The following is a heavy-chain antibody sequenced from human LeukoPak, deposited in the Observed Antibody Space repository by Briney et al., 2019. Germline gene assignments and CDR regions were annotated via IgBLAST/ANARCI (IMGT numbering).Heavy chain of an antibody. J-gene: IGHJ3*02. D-gene: IGHD2-2*01. CDR2: IIPILGIA. CDR1: GGTFSSYA. Sequence: GASVKVSCTASGGTFSSYAISWVRQAPGQGLEWMGRIIPILGIANYAQKFQGRVTITADKSTSTAYMELSSLRSEDTAVYYCAREQYCSSTSCYFPLGAFDIWGQGTMVTVSS. V-gene: IGHV1-69*04. CDR3: AREQYCSSTSCYFPLGAFDI.